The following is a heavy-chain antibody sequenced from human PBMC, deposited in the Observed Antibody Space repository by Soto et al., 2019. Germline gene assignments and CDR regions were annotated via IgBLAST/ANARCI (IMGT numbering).Heavy chain of an antibody. V-gene: IGHV3-30*18. D-gene: IGHD3-10*02. CDR2: ISYDGSNK. CDR3: AKDRRSMWVY. J-gene: IGHJ4*02. CDR1: GFTFSSYG. Sequence: GGSLRLSCAASGFTFSSYGMHWVRQAPGKGLEWVAVISYDGSNKYYADSVKGRFTISRDNSKNTLYLQMNSLRAEDTAVYYCAKDRRSMWVYWGQGTLVTVSS.